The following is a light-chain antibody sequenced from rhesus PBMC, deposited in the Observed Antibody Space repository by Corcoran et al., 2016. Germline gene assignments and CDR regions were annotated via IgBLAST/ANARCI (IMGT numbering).Light chain of an antibody. CDR2: EVS. CDR1: SSDIGGSNY. CDR3: CSYAGSYTYI. Sequence: QAALTQPRSVSGSPGQSVTISCTGTSSDIGGSNYVSWYQQHPGTAPKLMIYEVSTRPSGVSDRFSGSKSGNTASLTISGLQPEDEADYYCCSYAGSYTYIFGAGTRLTVL. V-gene: IGLV2-32*01. J-gene: IGLJ1*01.